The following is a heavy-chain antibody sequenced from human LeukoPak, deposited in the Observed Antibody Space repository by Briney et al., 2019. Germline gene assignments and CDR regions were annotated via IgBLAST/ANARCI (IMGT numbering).Heavy chain of an antibody. D-gene: IGHD1-1*01. V-gene: IGHV3-33*01. CDR3: ARDWKTNSFDD. J-gene: IGHJ4*02. CDR1: EFTFTTYG. CDR2: IYYDGSNI. Sequence: GGSLSLSCAASEFTFTTYGMHWVRQAPGKGLEWVAFIYYDGSNIYYAHYVKGRFTISRDISKNALYLQMDSLRAEHTAIYYCARDWKTNSFDDGGQGTLVTVSS.